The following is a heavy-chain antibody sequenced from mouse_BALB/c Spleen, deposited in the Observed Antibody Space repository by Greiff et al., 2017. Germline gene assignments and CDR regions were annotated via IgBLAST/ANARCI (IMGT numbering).Heavy chain of an antibody. CDR1: GFSLTSYG. CDR2: IWAGGST. Sequence: QVQLKESGPGLVAPSQSLSITCTVSGFSLTSYGVHWVRQPPGKGLEWLGVIWAGGSTNYNSALMSRLSISKDNSKSQVFLKMNSLQTDDTAMYYCAREGNYVDWYFDVWGAGTTVTVSS. J-gene: IGHJ1*01. D-gene: IGHD2-1*01. V-gene: IGHV2-9*02. CDR3: AREGNYVDWYFDV.